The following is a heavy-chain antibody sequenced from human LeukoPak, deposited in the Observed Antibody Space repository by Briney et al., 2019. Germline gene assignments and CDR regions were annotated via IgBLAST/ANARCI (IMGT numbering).Heavy chain of an antibody. CDR3: ARARRYYGSGKHSNYYYYMDV. CDR2: INHSGST. D-gene: IGHD3-10*01. Sequence: SETLSLTCAVYGGSFSGYYWSWIRQPPGKGLEWIGEINHSGSTNYNPSLKGRVTISVDTSKNQFSLKLSSVTAADTAVYYCARARRYYGSGKHSNYYYYMDVWGKGTTVTVSS. J-gene: IGHJ6*03. V-gene: IGHV4-34*01. CDR1: GGSFSGYY.